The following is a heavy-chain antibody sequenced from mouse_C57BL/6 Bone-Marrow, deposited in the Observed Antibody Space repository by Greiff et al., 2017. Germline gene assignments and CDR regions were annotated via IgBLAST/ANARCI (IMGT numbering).Heavy chain of an antibody. CDR2: IYPTSGRT. D-gene: IGHD4-1*01. Sequence: HVQLKQPGAELVKPGASVKMSCKASGYTFTSYWITWVKQRPGQGLEWIGDIYPTSGRTNYNEKFKSKAILTVDTSSNTAYMQLSSLTSEDSAVFYCARSGPLGRSFDYWGQGTTLTVSS. CDR3: ARSGPLGRSFDY. CDR1: GYTFTSYW. J-gene: IGHJ2*01. V-gene: IGHV1-55*01.